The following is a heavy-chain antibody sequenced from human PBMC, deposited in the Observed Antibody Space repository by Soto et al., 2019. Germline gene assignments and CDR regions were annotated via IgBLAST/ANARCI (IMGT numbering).Heavy chain of an antibody. CDR2: ISYDGSNK. J-gene: IGHJ6*02. CDR3: ARAWGGGHYYYGMDV. V-gene: IGHV3-30-3*01. Sequence: ESGGGVVQPGRSLRLSCAASGFTFSSYAMHWVRQAPGKGLEWVAVISYDGSNKYYADSVKGRFTISRDNSKNTLYLQMNSLRAEDTAVYYCARAWGGGHYYYGMDVWGQGTTVTVSS. D-gene: IGHD3-10*01. CDR1: GFTFSSYA.